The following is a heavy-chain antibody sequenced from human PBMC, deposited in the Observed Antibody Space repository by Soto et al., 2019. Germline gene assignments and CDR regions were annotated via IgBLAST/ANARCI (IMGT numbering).Heavy chain of an antibody. V-gene: IGHV4-59*01. Sequence: QVQLQESGPGLVKPSETLSLTCTVSGGSISSYYWSWIRQPPGKGLEWIGYIYYSGSTNYNPSLKSRVTISVDTFKNQFSLKLSSVTAADTAVYYCARATRDGYYRFDYWGQGTLVTVSS. CDR3: ARATRDGYYRFDY. J-gene: IGHJ4*02. CDR2: IYYSGST. D-gene: IGHD3-22*01. CDR1: GGSISSYY.